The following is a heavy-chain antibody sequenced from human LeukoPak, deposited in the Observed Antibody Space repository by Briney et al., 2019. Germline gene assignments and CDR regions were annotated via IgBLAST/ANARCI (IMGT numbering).Heavy chain of an antibody. J-gene: IGHJ4*02. D-gene: IGHD3-10*01. CDR1: GYTFTSYD. Sequence: ASVKVSCKASGYTFTSYDINWARQATGQGPDLIGWMNPNSGNTGYAQKFQGRVTMTRDTSISTAYMELSSLRSEDTAVYYCARGGFGSGSYSDYWGQGTLVTVSS. V-gene: IGHV1-8*01. CDR3: ARGGFGSGSYSDY. CDR2: MNPNSGNT.